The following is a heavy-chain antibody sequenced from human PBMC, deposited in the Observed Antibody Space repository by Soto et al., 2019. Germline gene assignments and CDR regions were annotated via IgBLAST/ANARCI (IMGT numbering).Heavy chain of an antibody. CDR1: GFTFGSFT. CDR3: ARESEDLTSNFDY. Sequence: EVHLVEAGGGLVKPGESLTLSCAASGFTFGSFTLNWVRQAPGKGLEWVSSISSTTNYIYYGDSMKGRFTISRDNAKNSLYLEMNSLRAEDTAVYYCARESEDLTSNFDYWGQGTLVTVSS. J-gene: IGHJ4*02. V-gene: IGHV3-21*06. CDR2: ISSTTNYI.